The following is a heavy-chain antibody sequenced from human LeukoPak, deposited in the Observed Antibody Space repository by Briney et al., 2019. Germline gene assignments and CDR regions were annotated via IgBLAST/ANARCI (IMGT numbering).Heavy chain of an antibody. D-gene: IGHD3-22*01. Sequence: GGSLRLSCAASGFTFSSYAMHWVRQAPGKGLEWVAVISYDGSNKYYADSVKGRFTISRDNSKNTLYLQMNSLRAEDTAVYYCAKVWYYYDTSRDYWGQGTLVTVSS. V-gene: IGHV3-30-3*01. CDR3: AKVWYYYDTSRDY. J-gene: IGHJ4*02. CDR2: ISYDGSNK. CDR1: GFTFSSYA.